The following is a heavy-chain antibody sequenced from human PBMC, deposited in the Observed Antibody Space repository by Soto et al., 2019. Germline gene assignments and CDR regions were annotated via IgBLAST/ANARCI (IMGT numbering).Heavy chain of an antibody. Sequence: EVQLLESGGGLVQPGGSLRLSCAASGVTFSNYAMTWVRQAPGKGLEWVSAISGSGGTTYYADSVKGRFTISRDNSKTTLYLQMNSLRAEDTAVYYCAKDQEDVVATSNDAFDIWGQGTMVTVSS. CDR2: ISGSGGTT. V-gene: IGHV3-23*01. J-gene: IGHJ3*02. CDR3: AKDQEDVVATSNDAFDI. CDR1: GVTFSNYA. D-gene: IGHD5-12*01.